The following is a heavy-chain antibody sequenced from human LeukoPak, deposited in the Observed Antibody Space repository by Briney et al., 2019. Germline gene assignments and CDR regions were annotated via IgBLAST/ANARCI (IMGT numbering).Heavy chain of an antibody. CDR1: GDSVSSYY. Sequence: SETLSLTCTVSGDSVSSYYWSWIRQPPGKGLRWIGYIYYGGSTNYNPSLKSRVTVSVDSSKNQFSLRLTSVTAADTALYYCAGGSDSGGWPRFDYWGQEILVTVP. CDR3: AGGSDSGGWPRFDY. D-gene: IGHD6-19*01. V-gene: IGHV4-59*02. J-gene: IGHJ4*02. CDR2: IYYGGST.